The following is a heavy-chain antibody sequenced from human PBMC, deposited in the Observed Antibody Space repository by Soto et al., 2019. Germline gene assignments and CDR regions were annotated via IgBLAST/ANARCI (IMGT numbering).Heavy chain of an antibody. CDR2: ISGSGGST. D-gene: IGHD2-2*01. CDR3: AKPRRYCSSTSCPLSYYYYYMDV. V-gene: IGHV3-23*01. CDR1: GFTFTTYA. J-gene: IGHJ6*03. Sequence: GGSLRLSCAASGFTFTTYAMSWVRQAPGKGLEWVSDISGSGGSTYYADSVKGRFTVSRDNSKNTLYLQMNSLRAEDTAVYYCAKPRRYCSSTSCPLSYYYYYMDVWGKGTTVTVSS.